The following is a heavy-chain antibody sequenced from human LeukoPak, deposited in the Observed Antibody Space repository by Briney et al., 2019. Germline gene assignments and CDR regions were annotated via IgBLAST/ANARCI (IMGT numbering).Heavy chain of an antibody. Sequence: PGGSLRLSCAASGFTFNSYSMNWIRQAPGKGLEWVSSITSSSRYIKYSDSVKGRFTISRDNARSSLYLQMNSLRAEDTAVYYCARDSLFHYFDYWGQGTLVTVSS. CDR1: GFTFNSYS. J-gene: IGHJ4*02. CDR2: ITSSSRYI. CDR3: ARDSLFHYFDY. V-gene: IGHV3-21*01.